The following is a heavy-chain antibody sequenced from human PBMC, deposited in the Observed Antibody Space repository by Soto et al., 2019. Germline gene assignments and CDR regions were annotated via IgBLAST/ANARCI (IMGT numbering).Heavy chain of an antibody. CDR1: GFTFSDYY. Sequence: PGGSLRLSCAASGFTFSDYYMSWIRQAPGKGLGWVSYISSSGSTIYYADSVKDRFTISRDNAKNSLYLQMNSLRAEDTAVYYCARVDDSSGFPQYYFDYWGQGTLVTVSS. CDR3: ARVDDSSGFPQYYFDY. CDR2: ISSSGSTI. D-gene: IGHD3-22*01. J-gene: IGHJ4*02. V-gene: IGHV3-11*01.